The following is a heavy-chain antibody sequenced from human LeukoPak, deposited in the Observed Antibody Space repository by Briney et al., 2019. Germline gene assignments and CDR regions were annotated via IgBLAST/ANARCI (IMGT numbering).Heavy chain of an antibody. Sequence: ASVKVSCKASGGTFSSYAISWVRQAPGQGLEWMGGIIPIFGTANYAQKFQGRVTITTGESTSTAYMELSSLRSEDTAVYYCARGRPLDYYYYYMDVWGKGTTVTVSS. CDR2: IIPIFGTA. J-gene: IGHJ6*03. CDR3: ARGRPLDYYYYYMDV. CDR1: GGTFSSYA. V-gene: IGHV1-69*05. D-gene: IGHD1-1*01.